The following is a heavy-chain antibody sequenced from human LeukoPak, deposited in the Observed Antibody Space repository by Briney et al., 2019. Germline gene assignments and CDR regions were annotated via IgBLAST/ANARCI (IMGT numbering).Heavy chain of an antibody. CDR1: GFTFNTYT. Sequence: GDSLRLSCAVSGFTFNTYTMNWVRHAPGKGLEWVSSISSPTPYIYYADSVRGRFTISRDNTKNSLYLQINSLIAEDTAVYYCARDPEFGSGWEFDYWGQGTLVTVSS. D-gene: IGHD6-19*01. V-gene: IGHV3-21*01. CDR2: ISSPTPYI. J-gene: IGHJ4*02. CDR3: ARDPEFGSGWEFDY.